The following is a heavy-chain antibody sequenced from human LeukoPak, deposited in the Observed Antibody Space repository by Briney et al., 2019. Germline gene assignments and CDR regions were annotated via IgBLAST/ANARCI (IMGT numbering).Heavy chain of an antibody. Sequence: GASVKVSCKASGCTFTGYYMHWVRQAPGQGLEWMGWINPNSGGTNYAQKFQGRVTMTRDTSISTAYMELSRLRSDDTAVYYCRTDRYGDYGDYIDYWGQGTLVTVSS. J-gene: IGHJ4*02. V-gene: IGHV1-2*02. CDR2: INPNSGGT. D-gene: IGHD4-17*01. CDR1: GCTFTGYY. CDR3: RTDRYGDYGDYIDY.